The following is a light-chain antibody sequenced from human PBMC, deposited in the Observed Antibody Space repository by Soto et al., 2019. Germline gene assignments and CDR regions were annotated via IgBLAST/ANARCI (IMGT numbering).Light chain of an antibody. Sequence: DTQMSQSPSSLSDSLGDRVTIXXRASQNGRSYVKWYQQKPGKAPNVXIYETSTLQDGVPSRFSGDGYGTDFTLSISSLHPEDFATYYCQQTFSLPRTFGQGTKVDIK. V-gene: IGKV1-39*01. CDR2: ETS. CDR1: QNGRSY. CDR3: QQTFSLPRT. J-gene: IGKJ2*02.